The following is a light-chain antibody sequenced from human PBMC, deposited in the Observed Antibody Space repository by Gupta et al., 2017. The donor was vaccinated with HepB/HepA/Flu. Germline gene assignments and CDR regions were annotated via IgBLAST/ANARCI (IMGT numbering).Light chain of an antibody. V-gene: IGKV2-30*01. CDR2: KGS. Sequence: DVVMTQSPLSLPVTLGQPASISCRSSQSRVSSDGNTYLIWFQQRPGQSPRRLIYKGSNRDSGVPDRFSGSGSGTDFTLKISRVEAEDVGVYYCTQGKYCPTTFGEGTKVEIK. CDR1: QSRVSSDGNTY. J-gene: IGKJ4*01. CDR3: TQGKYCPTT.